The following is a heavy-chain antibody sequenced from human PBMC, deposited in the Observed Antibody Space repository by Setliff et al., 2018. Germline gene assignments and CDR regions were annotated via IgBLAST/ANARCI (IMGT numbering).Heavy chain of an antibody. CDR1: GYSISSGYH. V-gene: IGHV4-38-2*01. J-gene: IGHJ2*01. D-gene: IGHD2-2*01. CDR3: ARTSTGRYFDL. CDR2: IYHSGST. Sequence: PSETLSLTCAVSGYSISSGYHWAWIRQLPGKGLEWIGTIYHSGSTYFNPSLEGRVTLSVDTSKNQFSLKLTSVTAADTAVYYCARTSTGRYFDLWGRGTLVTVSS.